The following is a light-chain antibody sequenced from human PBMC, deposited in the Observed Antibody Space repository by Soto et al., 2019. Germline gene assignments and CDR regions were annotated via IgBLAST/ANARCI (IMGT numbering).Light chain of an antibody. CDR2: ATS. CDR1: PGIRSD. J-gene: IGKJ3*01. V-gene: IGKV1-6*01. CDR3: LQGYNYPHT. Sequence: IQMTQSPSSVSTSIGDRLTITCLSLPGIRSDLRWYQQTPGQAPYVLIYATSNCHSGVPSRFSGSGSGTDFTLTISSLQLEDFATYYCLQGYNYPHTFGHGTKVDIK.